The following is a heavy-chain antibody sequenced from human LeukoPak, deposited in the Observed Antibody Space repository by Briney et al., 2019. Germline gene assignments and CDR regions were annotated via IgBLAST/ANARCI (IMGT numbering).Heavy chain of an antibody. J-gene: IGHJ4*02. CDR2: IYYSGST. CDR3: ARVLGDFWSGYNQGGFDY. CDR1: GGSISSHY. V-gene: IGHV4-59*11. Sequence: SETLSLTCTVSGGSISSHYWSWIRQPPGKGLEWIGYIYYSGSTNYSPSLKSRVTISVDTSKNQFSLKLSSVTAADTAVYYCARVLGDFWSGYNQGGFDYWGQGTLVTVSS. D-gene: IGHD3-3*01.